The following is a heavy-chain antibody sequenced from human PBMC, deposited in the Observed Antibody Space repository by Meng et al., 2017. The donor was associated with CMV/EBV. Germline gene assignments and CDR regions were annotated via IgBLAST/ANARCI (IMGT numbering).Heavy chain of an antibody. Sequence: GESLKISCAASGFTFSSYAMSWVRQAPGKGLEWVTFIRYDGSNTYYADSVKGRFTISRDNSRNRLFLQMNSLRPEDTAVYYCARGASGTYFFDSWGQGTLVTVSS. J-gene: IGHJ4*02. CDR1: GFTFSSYA. CDR3: ARGASGTYFFDS. CDR2: IRYDGSNT. V-gene: IGHV3-30*02. D-gene: IGHD1-26*01.